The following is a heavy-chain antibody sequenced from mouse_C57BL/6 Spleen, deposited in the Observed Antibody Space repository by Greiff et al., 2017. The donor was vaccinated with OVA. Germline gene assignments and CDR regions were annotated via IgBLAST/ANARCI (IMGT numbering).Heavy chain of an antibody. CDR3: AKKGGYDYDGYYYAMDY. CDR1: GFSLTSYG. D-gene: IGHD2-4*01. Sequence: QVHVKQSGPGLVQPSQSLSITCTVSGFSLTSYGVHWVRQSPGKGLEWLGVIWRGGSTDYNAAFMSRLSITKDNSKSQVFFKMNSLQADDTAIYYCAKKGGYDYDGYYYAMDYWGQGTSVTVSS. V-gene: IGHV2-5*01. J-gene: IGHJ4*01. CDR2: IWRGGST.